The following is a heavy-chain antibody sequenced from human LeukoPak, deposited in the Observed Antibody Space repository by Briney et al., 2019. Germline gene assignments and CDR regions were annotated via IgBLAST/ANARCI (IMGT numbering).Heavy chain of an antibody. D-gene: IGHD6-13*01. CDR1: GGSISSYY. J-gene: IGHJ3*02. CDR3: ARGHYSSRLKADAFDI. Sequence: SETLSLTCTVSGGSISSYYWSWNRQPAGKGLEWIGRIYTSGSTNYNPSLKSRVTMSVDTSKNQFSLKLSSVTAADTAVYYCARGHYSSRLKADAFDIWGQGTMVTVSS. V-gene: IGHV4-4*07. CDR2: IYTSGST.